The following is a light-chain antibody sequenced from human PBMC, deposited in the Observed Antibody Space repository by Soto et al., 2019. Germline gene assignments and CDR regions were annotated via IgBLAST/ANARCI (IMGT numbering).Light chain of an antibody. CDR2: WAS. J-gene: IGKJ3*01. CDR3: QQYYSTPFT. Sequence: DIVMTQSPDSLAVSLGERATINCKSSQSVLHSSNNKNYLAWYQQKPGQPPKLLIYWASTRESGVPDRFSASGSGTDFTRSIRALQAEDVAVYYCQQYYSTPFTFGPGTKVDIK. CDR1: QSVLHSSNNKNY. V-gene: IGKV4-1*01.